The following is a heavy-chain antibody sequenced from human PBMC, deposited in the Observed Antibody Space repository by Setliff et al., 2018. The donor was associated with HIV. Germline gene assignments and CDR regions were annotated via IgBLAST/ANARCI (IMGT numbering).Heavy chain of an antibody. CDR2: FMYTDIHYVNYLN. J-gene: IGHJ4*02. D-gene: IGHD6-19*01. Sequence: TLSLTCAVSGASFVGDNHWSWIRQTPERGLEWIAYFMYTDIHYVNYLNYRNPSLASRLSISVDKSKNQFSLTVSSVTAADTAVYYCARARSDWYNVRPYYFDLWGQGTPVTVSS. CDR1: GASFVGDNH. V-gene: IGHV4-30-4*01. CDR3: ARARSDWYNVRPYYFDL.